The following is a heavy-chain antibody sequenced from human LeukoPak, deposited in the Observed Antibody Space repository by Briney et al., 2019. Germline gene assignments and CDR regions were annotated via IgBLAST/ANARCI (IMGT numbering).Heavy chain of an antibody. Sequence: SGTLSLTCAVSGGSISSSNWWSWVRQPPGKGLEWIGEIYHSGSTNYNPSLKSRVTISVDKSKNQFSLKLSSVTAADTAVYYCARVNPGYRPDAFDIWGQGTMVTVSS. D-gene: IGHD6-13*01. CDR1: GGSISSSNW. CDR3: ARVNPGYRPDAFDI. V-gene: IGHV4-4*02. CDR2: IYHSGST. J-gene: IGHJ3*02.